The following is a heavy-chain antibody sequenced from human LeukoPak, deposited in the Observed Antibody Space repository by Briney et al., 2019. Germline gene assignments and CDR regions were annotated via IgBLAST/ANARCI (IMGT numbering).Heavy chain of an antibody. CDR2: IYPGDSDT. D-gene: IGHD5-12*01. V-gene: IGHV5-51*01. CDR3: ARQLLSGYDSIRYFDY. CDR1: GYSFTSYW. J-gene: IGHJ4*02. Sequence: GEPLKISCKGSGYSFTSYWIGWVRQMPGKGLEWMGIIYPGDSDTRYSPSFQGQVTISADKSISTAYLQWSSLKASDTAMYYCARQLLSGYDSIRYFDYWGQGTLVTVSS.